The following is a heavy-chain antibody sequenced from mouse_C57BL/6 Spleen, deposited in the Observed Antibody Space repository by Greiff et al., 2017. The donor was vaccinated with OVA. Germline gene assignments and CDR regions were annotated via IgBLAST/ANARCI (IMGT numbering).Heavy chain of an antibody. CDR3: ARHELGRGFAC. V-gene: IGHV1-62-2*01. J-gene: IGHJ3*01. CDR1: GYTFTEYT. D-gene: IGHD4-1*01. Sequence: QVQLKESGAELGKRGASVKLSCKASGYTFTEYTLHWVKQRSGQGLAWIGWLYSGRGSIKYNEKFKDKATVTSDKSSSEVYMELSRLSSEDSAVYFCARHELGRGFACWGQGTLVTVSA. CDR2: LYSGRGSI.